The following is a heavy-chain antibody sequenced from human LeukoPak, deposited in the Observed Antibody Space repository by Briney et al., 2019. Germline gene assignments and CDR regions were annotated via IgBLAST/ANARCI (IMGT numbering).Heavy chain of an antibody. CDR1: GGSISSGGYS. V-gene: IGHV4-30-2*01. CDR2: IYHSGST. J-gene: IGHJ6*02. CDR3: ARGPPLIYCTNGVCYTDYYYYYGMDV. Sequence: PSETLSLTCAVSGGSISSGGYSWSWIRQPPGKGLEWIGYIYHSGSTYYNPSLKSRVTISVDRSKNQFSLKLSSVTAADTAVYYCARGPPLIYCTNGVCYTDYYYYYGMDVWGQGTTVTVSS. D-gene: IGHD2-8*01.